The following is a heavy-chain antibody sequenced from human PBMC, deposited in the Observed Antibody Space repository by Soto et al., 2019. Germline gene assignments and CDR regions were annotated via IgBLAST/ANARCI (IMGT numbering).Heavy chain of an antibody. CDR1: GGSISSSSYY. CDR3: RVWDGDASFYYYYGMDV. CDR2: IYYSGST. J-gene: IGHJ6*02. V-gene: IGHV4-39*01. Sequence: PSETLSLTCTVSGGSISSSSYYWGWIRQPPGKGLEWIGSIYYSGSTYYNPSLKSRVTISVDTSKNQFSLKLSSVTAADTAVYYCRVWDGDASFYYYYGMDVWGQGTTVTV. D-gene: IGHD4-17*01.